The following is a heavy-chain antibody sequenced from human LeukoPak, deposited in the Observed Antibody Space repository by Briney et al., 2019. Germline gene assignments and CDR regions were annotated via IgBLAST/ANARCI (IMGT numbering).Heavy chain of an antibody. D-gene: IGHD3-22*01. CDR2: IIPMFGIP. J-gene: IGHJ4*02. CDR3: ARDNYDSSGFNDH. V-gene: IGHV1-69*13. CDR1: GATFSSFG. Sequence: SVKVSCKASGATFSSFGFSWVRQAPGQGLEWIGGIIPMFGIPNYAQKFQGRVTITADESTSIAYMDLSSLRSEDTAVYYCARDNYDSSGFNDHWGQGTLVIFSS.